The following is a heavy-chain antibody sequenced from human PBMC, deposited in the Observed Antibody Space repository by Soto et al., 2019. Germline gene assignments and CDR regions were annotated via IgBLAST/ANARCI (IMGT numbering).Heavy chain of an antibody. Sequence: PGGSLRLSCVGSGVDFRGSYMNWIRQAPGKGLEWISYISDTGRTIHYADSVKGRFVISRSHSTDSLYLQMNDLRADDTAVYSCAGFKAGPIVGLRWLDPWGQGTRVTVSS. CDR2: ISDTGRTI. V-gene: IGHV3-11*01. CDR1: GVDFRGSY. J-gene: IGHJ5*02. D-gene: IGHD1-26*01. CDR3: AGFKAGPIVGLRWLDP.